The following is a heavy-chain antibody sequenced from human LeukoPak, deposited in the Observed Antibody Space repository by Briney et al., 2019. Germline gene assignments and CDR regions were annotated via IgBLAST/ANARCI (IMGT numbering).Heavy chain of an antibody. J-gene: IGHJ4*02. CDR1: GFTFSNYA. CDR2: ISYDGSDK. V-gene: IGHV3-30-3*01. D-gene: IGHD6-19*01. Sequence: PGGSLRLSCAAPGFTFSNYAMHWVRQAPGKGLEWVAVISYDGSDKYYADSVKGRFTISRDNSKNTLYLQMNSLRPEDTAVYYCARDWGRRYSSGWYGDFDYWGQGTLVTVSS. CDR3: ARDWGRRYSSGWYGDFDY.